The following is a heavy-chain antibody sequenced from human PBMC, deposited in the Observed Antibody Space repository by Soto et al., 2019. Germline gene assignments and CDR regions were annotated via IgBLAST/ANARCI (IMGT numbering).Heavy chain of an antibody. CDR3: VKSPTPNYYYYYGMDV. CDR2: ISSNGGST. CDR1: GFTFSSYA. Sequence: PGGSLRLACSASGFTFSSYAMHWVRQAPGKGLEYVSAISSNGGSTYYADSVKGRFTISRDNSKNTLYLQMSSLRAEDTAVYYCVKSPTPNYYYYYGMDVWGQGTTVTVSS. V-gene: IGHV3-64D*06. J-gene: IGHJ6*02.